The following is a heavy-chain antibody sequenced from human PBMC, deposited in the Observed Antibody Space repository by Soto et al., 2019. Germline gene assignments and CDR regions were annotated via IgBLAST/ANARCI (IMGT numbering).Heavy chain of an antibody. Sequence: SETLSLTCAVYGGSFSGYYWSWIRQPPGKGLEWIGEINHSGSTNYNPSLKSRVTISVDTSKNQFSLKLSSVTAADTAVYYCARGGSRSGYYYYYGMDVWGQGTTVTVSS. CDR1: GGSFSGYY. J-gene: IGHJ6*02. V-gene: IGHV4-34*01. CDR2: INHSGST. D-gene: IGHD6-19*01. CDR3: ARGGSRSGYYYYYGMDV.